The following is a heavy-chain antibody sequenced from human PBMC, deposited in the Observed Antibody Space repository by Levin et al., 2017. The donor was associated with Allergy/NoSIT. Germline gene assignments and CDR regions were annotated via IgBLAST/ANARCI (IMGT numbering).Heavy chain of an antibody. V-gene: IGHV3-48*02. J-gene: IGHJ3*02. Sequence: GESLKISCVASGVAFSSYSMNWVRQAPGKGLEWISYISSSSSSIDYADSVKGRFTISRENAKNSLFLQMNSLRDEDTAVYFCAGMKRNIRQAFGIWGQGTMVTVAS. CDR3: AGMKRNIRQAFGI. D-gene: IGHD1-1*01. CDR1: GVAFSSYS. CDR2: ISSSSSSI.